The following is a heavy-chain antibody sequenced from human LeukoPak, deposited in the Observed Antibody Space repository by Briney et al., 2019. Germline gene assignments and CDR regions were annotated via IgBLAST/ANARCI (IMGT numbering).Heavy chain of an antibody. CDR2: IRYDGSNK. J-gene: IGHJ4*02. CDR1: GFIFNSYG. CDR3: AKDYLFIPDY. V-gene: IGHV3-30*02. D-gene: IGHD2-21*01. Sequence: GSLRLSCAASGFIFNSYGMHWVRQAPGKGLEWVAFIRYDGSNKYYADSVKGRFTISRDNSKNTLYLQMNSLRAEDTAVYYCAKDYLFIPDYWGQGTLVTVSS.